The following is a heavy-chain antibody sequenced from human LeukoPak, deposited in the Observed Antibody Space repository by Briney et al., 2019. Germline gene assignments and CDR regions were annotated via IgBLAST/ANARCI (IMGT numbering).Heavy chain of an antibody. CDR2: IYPGDSDT. D-gene: IGHD6-13*01. J-gene: IGHJ3*02. Sequence: GESLKISCKGSGYSLTTYWIGWVRQMPGKGLESMGIIYPGDSDTKYSPSFQGQVTISPDRSISTAYLQWSSLKASDTAMYYCASGAGIAAPGTCDAFDIWGQGTMVTVSS. V-gene: IGHV5-51*01. CDR3: ASGAGIAAPGTCDAFDI. CDR1: GYSLTTYW.